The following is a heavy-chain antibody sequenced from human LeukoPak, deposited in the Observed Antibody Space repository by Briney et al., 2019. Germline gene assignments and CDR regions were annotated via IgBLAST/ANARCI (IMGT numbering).Heavy chain of an antibody. CDR3: ASGCTNGVCWGIDP. V-gene: IGHV1-2*06. D-gene: IGHD2-8*01. J-gene: IGHJ5*02. CDR1: GYTFTGYY. CDR2: ISPNSGGT. Sequence: ASVKVSCKASGYTFTGYYMHWVRQALGQGLEWMGRISPNSGGTNYAQKFQGRVTMTRDTSISTAYMELSRLRSDDTAVYYCASGCTNGVCWGIDPWGQGTLVTVSS.